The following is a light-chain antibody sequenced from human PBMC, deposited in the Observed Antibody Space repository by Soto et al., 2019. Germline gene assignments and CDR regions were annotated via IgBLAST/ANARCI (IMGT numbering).Light chain of an antibody. CDR1: SSNIGANL. V-gene: IGLV1-44*01. CDR3: ATWDDSLL. CDR2: SNN. J-gene: IGLJ2*01. Sequence: QSVLTQPPSASGTPGQRVTISCSGSSSNIGANLVNWYQQFPGTAPKLLIYSNNQRPSGVPDRFSGSKSDTSASLAISGLQSEDEADYYCATWDDSLLFGGGTKLTV.